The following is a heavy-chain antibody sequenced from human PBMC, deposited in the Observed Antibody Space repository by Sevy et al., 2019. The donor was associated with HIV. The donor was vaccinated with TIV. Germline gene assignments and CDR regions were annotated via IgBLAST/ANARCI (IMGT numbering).Heavy chain of an antibody. CDR2: ISGSDGST. CDR3: AKDQYSSSSIDDLFDY. J-gene: IGHJ4*02. Sequence: GGSLRLSCAASGFTFSSYAMSWVRQAPGKGLEWISAISGSDGSTYYTDSVKGRFTISRDNSKNTLYLQMNSLRVEDTAVYYCAKDQYSSSSIDDLFDYWGQGTLVTVSS. D-gene: IGHD6-6*01. V-gene: IGHV3-23*01. CDR1: GFTFSSYA.